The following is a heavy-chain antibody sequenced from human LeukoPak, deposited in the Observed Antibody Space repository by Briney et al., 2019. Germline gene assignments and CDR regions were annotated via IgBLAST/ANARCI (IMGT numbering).Heavy chain of an antibody. V-gene: IGHV3-30*02. D-gene: IGHD3-10*01. CDR2: IRSDEISK. Sequence: GGSLRLSCAASGFGFSSYAMHWVRQAPGKGLEWVALIRSDEISKYYAESVKGRSTISRDNSKNTLYLQMNSLRPEDTGVYYCAKDRSGSTAYQKSMGVWGQGTTVTFAS. J-gene: IGHJ6*02. CDR3: AKDRSGSTAYQKSMGV. CDR1: GFGFSSYA.